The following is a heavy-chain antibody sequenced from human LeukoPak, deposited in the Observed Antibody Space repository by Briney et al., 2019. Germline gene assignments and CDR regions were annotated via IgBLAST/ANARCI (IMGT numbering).Heavy chain of an antibody. CDR3: ARDRGTTGTTAGAFDI. Sequence: GGSLRLSCAASGFTFSSYAMSWVRQAPGKGLEWVLVIYSGGSTYYADSVKGRFTISRDNSKNTLYLQMNSLRAEDTAVYYCARDRGTTGTTAGAFDIWGQGTMVTVSS. V-gene: IGHV3-66*02. CDR1: GFTFSSYA. D-gene: IGHD1-1*01. J-gene: IGHJ3*02. CDR2: IYSGGST.